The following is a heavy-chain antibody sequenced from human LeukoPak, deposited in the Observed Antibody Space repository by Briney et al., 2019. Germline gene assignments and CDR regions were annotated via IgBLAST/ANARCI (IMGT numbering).Heavy chain of an antibody. J-gene: IGHJ5*02. V-gene: IGHV3-23*01. CDR3: ARGKGA. CDR2: ISGSGDYA. CDR1: GFTFNTYG. Sequence: GGSLRLSCAASGFTFNTYGMSWVRLAPGKGLDWVSAISGSGDYAYYAASVKGRFTISRDNFKNTLYLQMNSLRAEDTAVYYCARGKGAWGQGTLVTVS.